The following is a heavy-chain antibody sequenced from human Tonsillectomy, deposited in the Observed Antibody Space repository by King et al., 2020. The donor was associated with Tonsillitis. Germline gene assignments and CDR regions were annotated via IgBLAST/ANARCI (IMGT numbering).Heavy chain of an antibody. CDR3: ARQRVAFDY. CDR1: GYTFTSYD. V-gene: IGHV1-8*01. J-gene: IGHJ4*02. Sequence: QLVQSGAEVKKPGASVKVSCKASGYTFTSYDINWVRQATGQGLEWMGWMNPNCGNQGYAQKVQGRVTMTRNTSISTAYMELSSLRSEDTAMYYCARQRVAFDYWGQGTLVTVSS. D-gene: IGHD2-15*01. CDR2: MNPNCGNQ.